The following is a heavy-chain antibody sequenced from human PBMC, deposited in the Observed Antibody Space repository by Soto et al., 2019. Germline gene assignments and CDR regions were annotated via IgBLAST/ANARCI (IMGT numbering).Heavy chain of an antibody. J-gene: IGHJ6*02. CDR1: GGSISSGYYY. CDR3: ARDSTGTRDYYGMDV. V-gene: IGHV4-30-4*01. CDR2: IYYSGST. Sequence: SETLSLTCTFSGGSISSGYYYLSWIRQPPGKGLEWIGYIYYSGSTYYNPSLKSRVTISVDTSKNQFSLKLSSVTAADTAVYYCARDSTGTRDYYGMDVWGQGTTVNVS.